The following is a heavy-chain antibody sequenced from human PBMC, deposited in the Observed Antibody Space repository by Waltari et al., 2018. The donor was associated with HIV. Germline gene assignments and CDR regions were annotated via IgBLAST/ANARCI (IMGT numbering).Heavy chain of an antibody. CDR3: ARDLWDGRGPNHC. Sequence: QVQLVHPAAAVTKPRAQVKASCKPPGYTFTSSGICWVRQAPGQGLEGMGWISAYNGNTNYAQKLQGRVTMTTDTSTSTAYMELRSLISDDTAVYYCARDLWDGRGPNHCWGQGTLVTVSS. V-gene: IGHV1-18*01. D-gene: IGHD3-10*02. J-gene: IGHJ4*02. CDR2: ISAYNGNT. CDR1: GYTFTSSG.